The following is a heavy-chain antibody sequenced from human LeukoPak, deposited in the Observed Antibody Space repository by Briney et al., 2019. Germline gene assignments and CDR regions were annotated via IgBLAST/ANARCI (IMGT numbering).Heavy chain of an antibody. CDR3: AKDWDDAFDI. CDR1: GFTFSSYA. J-gene: IGHJ3*02. Sequence: GGSLRLSXAASGFTFSSYAMSWIRQAQGKGLEWVSAISGSGGSTYYADSVKGRFTISRDNSKNTLYLQMNSLRAEDTAVYYCAKDWDDAFDIWGQGTMVTVSS. D-gene: IGHD1-26*01. V-gene: IGHV3-23*01. CDR2: ISGSGGST.